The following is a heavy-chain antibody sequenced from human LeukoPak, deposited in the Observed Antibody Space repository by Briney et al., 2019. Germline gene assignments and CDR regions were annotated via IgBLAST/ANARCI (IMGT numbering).Heavy chain of an antibody. Sequence: PGGSLRLSCAASGFTFSDYYMSWIRQAPGKGLEWVSYITSSGDTIYYADSVKGRFTISRDNAKKSLYLQMNSLRAEDTAVYYCAVTGSFYSYYFDSWGQGTLVTVSS. CDR1: GFTFSDYY. J-gene: IGHJ4*02. V-gene: IGHV3-11*01. CDR3: AVTGSFYSYYFDS. D-gene: IGHD3-10*01. CDR2: ITSSGDTI.